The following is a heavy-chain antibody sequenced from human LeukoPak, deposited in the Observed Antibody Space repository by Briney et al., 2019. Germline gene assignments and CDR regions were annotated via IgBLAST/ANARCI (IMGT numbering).Heavy chain of an antibody. D-gene: IGHD6-19*01. Sequence: GGSLRLSCTASGFTFGDYAMSWFRQAPGKGREWVGFIRSKAYGGTTEYAASVKGRFTISRDDSKSIAYLQMNSLKTEDTAVYYCTRDLASSGWYFLGVSYYYMDVWGKGTTVTVSS. CDR3: TRDLASSGWYFLGVSYYYMDV. CDR2: IRSKAYGGTT. J-gene: IGHJ6*03. CDR1: GFTFGDYA. V-gene: IGHV3-49*03.